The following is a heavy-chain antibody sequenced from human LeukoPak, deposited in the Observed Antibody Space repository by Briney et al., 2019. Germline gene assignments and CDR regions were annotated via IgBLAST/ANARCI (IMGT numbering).Heavy chain of an antibody. V-gene: IGHV1-8*01. CDR2: MSPNSGDT. Sequence: ASVKVSCKASGYTFTSHDINWARQATGQGLEWMGWMSPNSGDTGYAQKFQGRVTMTSDSPISTAYMELSSLRSEDTAIYYCVRTPPNWGFDYWGQGTLVTVSS. CDR1: GYTFTSHD. D-gene: IGHD7-27*01. CDR3: VRTPPNWGFDY. J-gene: IGHJ4*02.